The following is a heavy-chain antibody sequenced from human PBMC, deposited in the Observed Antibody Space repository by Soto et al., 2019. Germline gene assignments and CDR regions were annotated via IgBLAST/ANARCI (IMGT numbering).Heavy chain of an antibody. J-gene: IGHJ5*02. Sequence: QVQLVQSGAEVKKPGASVKVSCKASGYTFTSSDINWVRQATGQGLEWMGWMNPNTGNTGYAQRFQGRINLTRSTSISTAYLELSSLNSDDSAVYYCARGASPWGQGTLVTVSS. CDR3: ARGASP. V-gene: IGHV1-8*01. CDR1: GYTFTSSD. CDR2: MNPNTGNT.